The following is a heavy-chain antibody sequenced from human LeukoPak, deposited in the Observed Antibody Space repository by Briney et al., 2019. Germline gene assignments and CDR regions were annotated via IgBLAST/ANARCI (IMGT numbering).Heavy chain of an antibody. CDR3: ARKQYSTSSSILGAFDI. CDR1: GFTFSDYG. Sequence: GGSLRLSCAPSGFTFSDYGIHWVRQAPGKGLEWVAFITYDGKNKYYADSVQGRITISRDTSKNTVYLQMNSLRAEDTAVYYCARKQYSTSSSILGAFDIWGQGTMVTVSS. V-gene: IGHV3-30*02. D-gene: IGHD6-6*01. J-gene: IGHJ3*02. CDR2: ITYDGKNK.